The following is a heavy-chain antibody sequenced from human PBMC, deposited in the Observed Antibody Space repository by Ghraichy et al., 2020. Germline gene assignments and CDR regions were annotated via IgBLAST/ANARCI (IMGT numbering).Heavy chain of an antibody. Sequence: SQTLSLTCAVYGGSFSGYYWSWIRQPPGKGLEWIGEINHSGSTNYNPSLKSRVTISVDTSKNQFSLKLSSVTAADTAVYYCARRHRIAGAGTFDYWGQGTLVTVSS. CDR1: GGSFSGYY. CDR2: INHSGST. CDR3: ARRHRIAGAGTFDY. J-gene: IGHJ4*02. D-gene: IGHD6-19*01. V-gene: IGHV4-34*01.